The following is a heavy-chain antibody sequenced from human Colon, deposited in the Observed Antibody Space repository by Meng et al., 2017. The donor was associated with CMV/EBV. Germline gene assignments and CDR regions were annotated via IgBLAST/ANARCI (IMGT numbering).Heavy chain of an antibody. CDR1: GGSISSGGYY. J-gene: IGHJ4*02. CDR3: AREQQSHADY. D-gene: IGHD6-13*01. CDR2: IYYSGST. V-gene: IGHV4-31*03. Sequence: TCTVSGGSISSGGYYWSWIRQHPGKGLEWIGYIYYSGSTYYNPSLKSRVTISVDTSKNQFSLKLSSVTAADTAVYYCAREQQSHADYWGQGTLVTVSS.